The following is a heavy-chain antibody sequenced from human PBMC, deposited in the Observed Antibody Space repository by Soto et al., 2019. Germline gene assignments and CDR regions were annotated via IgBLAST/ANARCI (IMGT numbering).Heavy chain of an antibody. V-gene: IGHV2-5*02. D-gene: IGHD2-2*01. J-gene: IGHJ6*02. CDR2: IYWDDDK. CDR3: ARSSPDQGYFYGVDV. Sequence: QITLKESGPALVKPTQTLTLTCTFSGFSLNTYGVGVGWIRQPPGKTLEWLALIYWDDDKRYSPSLKSRLTITKDTSKDQVVLTMTNMDPVYTATYYCARSSPDQGYFYGVDVWGQGTTVTVSS. CDR1: GFSLNTYGVG.